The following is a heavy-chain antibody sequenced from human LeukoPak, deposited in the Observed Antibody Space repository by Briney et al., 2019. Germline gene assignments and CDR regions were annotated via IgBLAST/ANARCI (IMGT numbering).Heavy chain of an antibody. CDR1: GFXFSRYW. CDR3: AREQGYYSVPGY. D-gene: IGHD3-22*01. CDR2: IRSDGSST. Sequence: PGGSLRLSCAASGFXFSRYWIHWVRQAPGKGPVWVSRIRSDGSSTDYADSVKGRFTISRDNAKNTLYLQMNSLRAEDTAVYYCAREQGYYSVPGYWGQGTQVTVSS. V-gene: IGHV3-74*01. J-gene: IGHJ4*02.